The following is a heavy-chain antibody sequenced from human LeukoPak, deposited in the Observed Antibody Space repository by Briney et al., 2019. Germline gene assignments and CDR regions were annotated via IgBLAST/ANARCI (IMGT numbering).Heavy chain of an antibody. CDR3: ARAGEESGYINWVDY. D-gene: IGHD3-3*01. CDR1: GYTFTGYY. J-gene: IGHJ4*02. V-gene: IGHV1-2*06. CDR2: NNPNSGGT. Sequence: ASVKVSCKASGYTFTGYYMHWVRQAPGQGLEWMGRNNPNSGGTNYAQKFQGRVTMTRDTSISTAYMELSRLRSDDTAVYYCARAGEESGYINWVDYWGQGTLVTVSS.